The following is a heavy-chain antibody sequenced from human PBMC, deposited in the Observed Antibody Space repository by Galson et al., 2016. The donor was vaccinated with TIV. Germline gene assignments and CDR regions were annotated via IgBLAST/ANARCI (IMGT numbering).Heavy chain of an antibody. CDR1: EINFSRLW. Sequence: SLRLSCAASEINFSRLWMHWVRQVPGKGLMWVSRITDDVGDTVDADSVRGRFTISRDNAMDNLYLQMDSLRAEDTGVYYCARERRYYGVDVWGQGTTVTVS. D-gene: IGHD2-15*01. J-gene: IGHJ6*02. CDR3: ARERRYYGVDV. V-gene: IGHV3-74*01. CDR2: ITDDVGDT.